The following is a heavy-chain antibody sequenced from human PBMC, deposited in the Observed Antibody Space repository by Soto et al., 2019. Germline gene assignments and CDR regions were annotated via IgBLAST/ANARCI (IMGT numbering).Heavy chain of an antibody. CDR1: GFTFSDYY. J-gene: IGHJ4*02. CDR2: ISSSSSYT. V-gene: IGHV3-11*06. D-gene: IGHD3-16*02. CDR3: ARVGGGPVTLRLGELSLYRSFDY. Sequence: GGSLRLSCAASGFTFSDYYMSWIRQAPGKGLEWVSYISSSSSYTNYADSVKGRFTISRDNAKNSLYLQMNSLRAEDTAVYYCARVGGGPVTLRLGELSLYRSFDYWGQGTLVTVSS.